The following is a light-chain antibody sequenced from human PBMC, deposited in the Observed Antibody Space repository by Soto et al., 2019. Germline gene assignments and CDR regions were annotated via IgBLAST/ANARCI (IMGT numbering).Light chain of an antibody. CDR3: QQYHSWPRT. Sequence: EIVLTQSPATLSVSPGDRASLSCRASQSVSTNLAWYQHKPGQPPRLLFYSVSARASGVPARYSVSGSETDFTLTISSLQSEDLAVYYCQQYHSWPRTFVQGTKVE. CDR1: QSVSTN. J-gene: IGKJ1*01. CDR2: SVS. V-gene: IGKV3-15*01.